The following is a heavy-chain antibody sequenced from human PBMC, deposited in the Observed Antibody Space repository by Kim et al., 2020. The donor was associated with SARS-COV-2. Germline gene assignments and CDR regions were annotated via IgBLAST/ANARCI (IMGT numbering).Heavy chain of an antibody. J-gene: IGHJ4*02. V-gene: IGHV4-59*08. CDR3: ARRSCSSTSCHQFDY. Sequence: SETLSLTCTVSGGSISRYFWSWIRQPPGKGLEWIRNIYYSGSTDYNPSLKSRVTISEDTSKNQFSLKLTSVTAADTAVYYCARRSCSSTSCHQFDYWGQG. CDR1: GGSISRYF. D-gene: IGHD2-2*01. CDR2: IYYSGST.